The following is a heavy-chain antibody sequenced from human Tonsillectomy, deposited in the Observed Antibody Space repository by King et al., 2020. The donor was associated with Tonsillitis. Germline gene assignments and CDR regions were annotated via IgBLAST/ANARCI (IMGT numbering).Heavy chain of an antibody. CDR2: IIPIFGTT. CDR3: AGQLVSGGYYYYAMDV. D-gene: IGHD1-1*01. CDR1: GGTFSNYT. Sequence: VQLVESGAEVKKPGSSVKVSCKASGGTFSNYTINWVRQAPGQGLEWMGGIIPIFGTTNYAQNFQGRVTITADESPSTAYMELSSLRSEDTAVYYCAGQLVSGGYYYYAMDVWGQGTTVTVSS. J-gene: IGHJ6*02. V-gene: IGHV1-69*01.